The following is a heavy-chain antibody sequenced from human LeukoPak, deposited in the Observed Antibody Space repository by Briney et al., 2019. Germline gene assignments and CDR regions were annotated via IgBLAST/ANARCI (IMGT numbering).Heavy chain of an antibody. Sequence: GGSLRLSCAASGFTFSSYGMHWVRQAPGKGLEWVGVIWYDGSNKYYADSVKGRFTISRDNSKNTLYLQMSSLRAEDTAVYYCAKGRRRDDFWSVNTLGYYMDVWGEGTTVTVSS. CDR3: AKGRRRDDFWSVNTLGYYMDV. J-gene: IGHJ6*03. V-gene: IGHV3-33*06. CDR2: IWYDGSNK. CDR1: GFTFSSYG. D-gene: IGHD3-3*01.